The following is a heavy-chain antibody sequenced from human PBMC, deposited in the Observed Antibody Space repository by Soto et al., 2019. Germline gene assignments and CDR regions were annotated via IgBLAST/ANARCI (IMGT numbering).Heavy chain of an antibody. CDR2: LRDDANDA. D-gene: IGHD6-19*01. Sequence: GGSLRLSCAASGFTFSNYGMHWVRQAPGKGLEWVAVLRDDANDAYYADSVKGRFTISRDNSKNTLYLQMRSLRADDTAVYYCARPYSSNSNWFDPWGQGTLVTVSS. V-gene: IGHV3-33*01. J-gene: IGHJ5*02. CDR1: GFTFSNYG. CDR3: ARPYSSNSNWFDP.